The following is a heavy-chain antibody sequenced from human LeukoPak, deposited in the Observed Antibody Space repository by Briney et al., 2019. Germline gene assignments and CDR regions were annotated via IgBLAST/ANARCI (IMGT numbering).Heavy chain of an antibody. CDR1: GGSISSYY. CDR3: ARHDGSSWCSYYYYYGMDV. Sequence: SETLSLTCTVSGGSISSYYWSWIRQPPGKGLEWIGYIYYSGSTNYNPSLKSRVTISVDTSKNQFSLKLSSVTAADTAVYYCARHDGSSWCSYYYYYGMDVWGQGTTVTVSS. J-gene: IGHJ6*02. D-gene: IGHD6-13*01. V-gene: IGHV4-59*08. CDR2: IYYSGST.